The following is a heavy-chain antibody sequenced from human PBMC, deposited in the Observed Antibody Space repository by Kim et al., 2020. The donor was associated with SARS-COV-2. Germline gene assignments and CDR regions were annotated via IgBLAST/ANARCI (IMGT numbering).Heavy chain of an antibody. J-gene: IGHJ3*02. V-gene: IGHV4-34*01. CDR3: ARGGSVRNVGGTRKHDAFDI. D-gene: IGHD1-26*01. CDR2: INHSGST. Sequence: SETLSLTCAVYGGSFSGHYWSWIRQPPGKGLEWIAEINHSGSTNYNPSLKSRVTISGDTSKNQSSLKLSSVTAADTAVYYCARGGSVRNVGGTRKHDAFDIWGHGTMVTVSS. CDR1: GGSFSGHY.